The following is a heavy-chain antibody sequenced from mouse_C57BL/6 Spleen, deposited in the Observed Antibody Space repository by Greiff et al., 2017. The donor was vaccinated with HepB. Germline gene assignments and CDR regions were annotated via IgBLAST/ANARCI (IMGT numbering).Heavy chain of an antibody. CDR3: ARDGTIDY. CDR2: IYPGDGDT. Sequence: VQLQQSGPELVKPGASVKISCKASGYAFSSSWMNWVKQRPGKGLEWIGRIYPGDGDTNYNGKFKGKATLTADKSSSTAYMQLSSLTSEDSAVYFCARDGTIDYWGQGTTLTVSS. V-gene: IGHV1-82*01. J-gene: IGHJ2*01. D-gene: IGHD4-1*01. CDR1: GYAFSSSW.